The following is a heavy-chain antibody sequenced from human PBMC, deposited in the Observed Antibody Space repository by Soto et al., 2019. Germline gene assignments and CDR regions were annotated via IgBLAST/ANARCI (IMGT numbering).Heavy chain of an antibody. J-gene: IGHJ5*02. CDR1: GGTFSSYA. V-gene: IGHV1-69*01. CDR3: ARDIRPSYSSSWYEGDWFDP. CDR2: IIPIFGTA. Sequence: SVKVSCKASGGTFSSYAISWVRQAPVQGLEWMGGIIPIFGTANYAQKFQGRVTITADESTSTAYMELSSLRSEDTAVYYCARDIRPSYSSSWYEGDWFDPWGQGTPVTVSS. D-gene: IGHD6-13*01.